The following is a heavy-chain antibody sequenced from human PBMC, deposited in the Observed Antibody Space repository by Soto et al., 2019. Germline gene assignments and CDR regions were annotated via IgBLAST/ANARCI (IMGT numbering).Heavy chain of an antibody. CDR2: INHSGST. J-gene: IGHJ4*02. Sequence: SETLSLTCAVYGGSFSGYYWSWIRQPPGKGLEWIGEINHSGSTNYNPSLKSRVTISVDTSKNQFSLKLSSVTAADTAVYYCAYDSSGFFPFDYWGQGTLVTVSS. CDR3: AYDSSGFFPFDY. CDR1: GGSFSGYY. V-gene: IGHV4-34*01. D-gene: IGHD3-22*01.